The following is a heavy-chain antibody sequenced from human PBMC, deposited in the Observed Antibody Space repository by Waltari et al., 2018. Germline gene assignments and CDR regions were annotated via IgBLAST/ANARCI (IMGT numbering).Heavy chain of an antibody. CDR1: GFTFSSYW. V-gene: IGHV3-7*01. J-gene: IGHJ6*02. D-gene: IGHD6-19*01. Sequence: EVQLVESGGGLVQPGGSLRLSCAASGFTFSSYWMSWVRQAPGKGLEWVANIKQDGREKYYVDSVKGRFTISRDNAKNSLYLQMNSLRAEDTAVYYCEGIAVGSGYYGMDVWGQGTTVTVSS. CDR3: EGIAVGSGYYGMDV. CDR2: IKQDGREK.